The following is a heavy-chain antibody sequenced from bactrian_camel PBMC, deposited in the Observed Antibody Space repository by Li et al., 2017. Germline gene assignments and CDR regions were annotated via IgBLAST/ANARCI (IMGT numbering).Heavy chain of an antibody. CDR1: GFTFSSSY. V-gene: IGHV3-2*01. D-gene: IGHD5*01. Sequence: VQLVESGGGLVQPGGSLRVSCAASGFTFSSSYMSWVRQAPGKGLEWVSSIYSTGSNAYYADSVKGRFTISRDTAKNAIYLQMDSLKSENTALYYCATVVGHQPDADFGYWGQGTQVTVS. CDR3: ATVVGHQPDADFGY. CDR2: IYSTGSNA. J-gene: IGHJ6*01.